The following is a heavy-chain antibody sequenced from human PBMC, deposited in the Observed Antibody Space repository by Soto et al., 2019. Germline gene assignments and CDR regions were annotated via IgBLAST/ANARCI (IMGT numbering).Heavy chain of an antibody. CDR2: ISSSSSYI. Sequence: GGSLRLSCAASGFTFSSYSMNWVRQAPGKGLEWVSSISSSSSYIYYADSVKGRFTISRDNAKNSLYLQMNSLRAEDTAVYYCARDRGNSPYYYYYGMDVWGQGTTVTVYS. D-gene: IGHD3-10*01. J-gene: IGHJ6*02. CDR3: ARDRGNSPYYYYYGMDV. V-gene: IGHV3-21*01. CDR1: GFTFSSYS.